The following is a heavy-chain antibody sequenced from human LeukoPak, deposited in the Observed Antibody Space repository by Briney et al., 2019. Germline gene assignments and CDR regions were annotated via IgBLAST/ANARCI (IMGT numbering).Heavy chain of an antibody. CDR2: IYYSGTT. D-gene: IGHD6-6*01. J-gene: IGHJ4*02. CDR1: DDSLSTYY. V-gene: IGHV4-59*01. CDR3: ARGYSRSSSFFDF. Sequence: SETLSLTCNVSDDSLSTYYWSWIRQPPGKQLEWIGYIYYSGTTDYNPSLRSRVTISVDTPKNEFSLNLTSVTAADTAVYYCARGYSRSSSFFDFWGPGILVTVST.